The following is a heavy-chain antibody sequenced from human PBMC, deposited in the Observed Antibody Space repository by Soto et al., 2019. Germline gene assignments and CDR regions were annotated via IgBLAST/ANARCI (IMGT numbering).Heavy chain of an antibody. CDR2: ISAAGDP. V-gene: IGHV3-13*05. Sequence: EVQLVESGGGLVQPGGSLRLSCEGSGFTFRNYDMHWVRQGTGKGLEWVSGISAAGDPDYADSVEGRFTISRENAQNSFFLQMNSLRVGDTAVYYSARTDSDFYGLDVWGQGTTVIVSS. CDR3: ARTDSDFYGLDV. CDR1: GFTFRNYD. D-gene: IGHD4-4*01. J-gene: IGHJ6*02.